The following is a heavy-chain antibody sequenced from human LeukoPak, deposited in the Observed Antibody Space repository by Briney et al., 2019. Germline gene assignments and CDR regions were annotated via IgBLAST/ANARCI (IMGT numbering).Heavy chain of an antibody. V-gene: IGHV3-23*01. CDR2: MKGGGGDP. Sequence: GGSLRLSCAASGFTFSTSAMGWVRQAPGKGLEWVSSMKGGGGDPFYADSVKGRFTISRDNSKNTLFLQLNSLRDDDSAVYYCAKGGHDFNPFYWWGQGTLVTVSS. CDR1: GFTFSTSA. J-gene: IGHJ4*02. D-gene: IGHD2-21*02. CDR3: AKGGHDFNPFYW.